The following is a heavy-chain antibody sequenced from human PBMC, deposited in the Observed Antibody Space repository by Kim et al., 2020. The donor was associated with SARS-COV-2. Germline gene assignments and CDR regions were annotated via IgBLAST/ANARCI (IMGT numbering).Heavy chain of an antibody. CDR3: ARAYGSGSYTPEGFDP. CDR1: GFTFSSYE. Sequence: GGSLRLSCAASGFTFSSYEMNWVRQAPGKGLEWVSYISSSGSTIYYADSVKGRFTISRDNAKNSLYLQMNSLRAEDTAVYYCARAYGSGSYTPEGFDPWGQGTLVTVSS. D-gene: IGHD3-10*01. CDR2: ISSSGSTI. J-gene: IGHJ5*02. V-gene: IGHV3-48*03.